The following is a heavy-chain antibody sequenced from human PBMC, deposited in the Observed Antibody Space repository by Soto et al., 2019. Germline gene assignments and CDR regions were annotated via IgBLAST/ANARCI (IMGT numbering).Heavy chain of an antibody. D-gene: IGHD6-6*01. Sequence: GGSLRLSCAASGFTFSSYSMNWVRQAPGKGLEWVSSISSSSSYIYYADSVKGRFTISRDNAKNSLYLQMNSLRAEDTAVYYCARSPLYSSSGFFLGLNTPYYYYYYMDVWGKGTTVTVSS. J-gene: IGHJ6*03. CDR2: ISSSSSYI. CDR1: GFTFSSYS. V-gene: IGHV3-21*01. CDR3: ARSPLYSSSGFFLGLNTPYYYYYYMDV.